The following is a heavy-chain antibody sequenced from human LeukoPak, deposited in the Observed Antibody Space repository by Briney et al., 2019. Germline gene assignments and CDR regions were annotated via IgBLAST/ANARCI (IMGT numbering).Heavy chain of an antibody. Sequence: GGSLRLSCAVSGFTFANYAMSWVRQAPGQGLEWVSAITPAGTTFYADIVKGRFSVSRDDSTNTLSLQMNSLRAEDTAVYYCVKESPYPEGSTARIYYFDNWGQGTLVTVSS. CDR1: GFTFANYA. V-gene: IGHV3-23*01. CDR2: ITPAGTT. D-gene: IGHD2-2*01. CDR3: VKESPYPEGSTARIYYFDN. J-gene: IGHJ4*02.